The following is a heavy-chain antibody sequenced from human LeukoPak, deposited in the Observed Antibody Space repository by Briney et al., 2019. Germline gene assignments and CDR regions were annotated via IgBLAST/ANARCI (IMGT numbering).Heavy chain of an antibody. CDR2: IDYIGST. D-gene: IGHD3-22*01. CDR3: ARGRGDSKGTSFHY. V-gene: IGHV4-59*01. Sequence: SETLSLTCTVSGGSISNYYWSWIRQPPGKGLEWIGYIDYIGSTTYNPSLKSRVTISIDTSKNQFSLRLGSVTAADTAVYYCARGRGDSKGTSFHYWGQGTLVTVSA. CDR1: GGSISNYY. J-gene: IGHJ4*02.